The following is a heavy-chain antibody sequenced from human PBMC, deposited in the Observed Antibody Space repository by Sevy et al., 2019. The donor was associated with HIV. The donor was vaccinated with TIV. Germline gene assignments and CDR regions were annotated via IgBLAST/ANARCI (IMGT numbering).Heavy chain of an antibody. CDR3: ARLXPGDNWFDX. D-gene: IGHD6-13*01. V-gene: IGHV4-59*01. J-gene: IGHJ5*02. CDR2: XLXGGST. Sequence: SETLSLTCTVTGDSMNTYYWAWIRQPPGKSLEWVGXXLXGGSTEYSPSLKSRVTMALDKSKNEVSLRLSSVTAADTAVYYCARLXPGDNWFDXWGQGRLVTVSS. CDR1: GDSMNTYY.